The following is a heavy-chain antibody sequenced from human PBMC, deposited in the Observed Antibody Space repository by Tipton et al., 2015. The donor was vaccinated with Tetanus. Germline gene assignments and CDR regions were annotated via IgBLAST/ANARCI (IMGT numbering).Heavy chain of an antibody. V-gene: IGHV3-15*07. D-gene: IGHD3-9*01. CDR3: TXSGIXGSGYRVDY. CDR1: GLXXXNAX. Sequence: SLRLSCATSGLXXXNAXXXWVXXAPGXXLEXXGRIXXKADGXTTDYSARGKDRFSISRXXXKDXVFLQMNSLKTEDTAVYYCTXSGIXGSGYRVDYGGRGTLVVVSS. CDR2: IXXKADGXTT. J-gene: IGHJ4*02.